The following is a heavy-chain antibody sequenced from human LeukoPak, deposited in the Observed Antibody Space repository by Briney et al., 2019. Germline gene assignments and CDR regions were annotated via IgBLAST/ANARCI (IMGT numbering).Heavy chain of an antibody. CDR3: TTAPTRGWLPYFDN. CDR2: ISASGST. Sequence: GGSLRLSCAVSGLTFSDAWMSWVRQAPGKGLEWVARISASGSTNYAAPVNARFTASRDDSKTTVYLQMNSLTTVDTAVYYCTTAPTRGWLPYFDNWGQGTVVTVSS. D-gene: IGHD5-12*01. CDR1: GLTFSDAW. V-gene: IGHV3-15*01. J-gene: IGHJ4*02.